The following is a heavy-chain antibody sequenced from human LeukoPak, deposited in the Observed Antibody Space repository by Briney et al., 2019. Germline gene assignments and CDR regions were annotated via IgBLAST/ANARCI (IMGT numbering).Heavy chain of an antibody. CDR1: GFPFSNHA. D-gene: IGHD2-21*02. CDR2: ISNGNT. CDR3: VREAGYCASVCLKSNWFDP. V-gene: IGHV3-23*01. Sequence: GGSLRLSCAASGFPFSNHAMSWVRQPPGKGLEWVSAISNGNTYYADSVRGRFTISRDDSKNVVYLQMNSLRDEDTALYYCVREAGYCASVCLKSNWFDPWGQGTLVTVSS. J-gene: IGHJ5*02.